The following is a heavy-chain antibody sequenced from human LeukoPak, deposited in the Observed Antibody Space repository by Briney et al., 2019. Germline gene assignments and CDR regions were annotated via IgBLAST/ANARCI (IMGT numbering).Heavy chain of an antibody. J-gene: IGHJ4*02. CDR3: ARGRKYNLLTGLYLVAPLDY. V-gene: IGHV3-30*02. CDR2: IRYDGSNK. D-gene: IGHD3-9*01. Sequence: GGSLRLSCAASGFTFSSYGMHWVPQAPGKGLEWVAFIRYDGSNKYYADSVKGRFTISRDNSKNTVYLQMNSLRAEDTAVFYCARGRKYNLLTGLYLVAPLDYWGQGTLVTVSS. CDR1: GFTFSSYG.